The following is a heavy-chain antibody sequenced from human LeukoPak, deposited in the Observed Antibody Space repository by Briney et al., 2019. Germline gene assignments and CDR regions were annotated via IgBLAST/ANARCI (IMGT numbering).Heavy chain of an antibody. D-gene: IGHD6-13*01. CDR1: GGSFSSGGYY. CDR3: AASSSWYYFDY. V-gene: IGHV4-31*03. J-gene: IGHJ4*02. CDR2: IYYSGST. Sequence: PSETLSLTCTVSGGSFSSGGYYWSWIRQHPGRGLEWIGYIYYSGSTYYNPSLKSRVTISVDTSKNQFSLKLSSVTAADTAVYYCAASSSWYYFDYWGQGTLVTVSS.